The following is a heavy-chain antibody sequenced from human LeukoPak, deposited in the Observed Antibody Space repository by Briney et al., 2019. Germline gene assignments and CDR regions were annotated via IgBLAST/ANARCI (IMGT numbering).Heavy chain of an antibody. CDR3: ANQGAPGGWDFDY. Sequence: PGGSLRLSCAASGFTFSDYSMSWVRQAPGKGLEWVSYISSSGSSIYYADSMKGRFTISRDNAKNSLYLQMNSLRAEDTAVYYCANQGAPGGWDFDYWGQGTLVTVSS. CDR1: GFTFSDYS. J-gene: IGHJ4*02. V-gene: IGHV3-11*01. D-gene: IGHD1-26*01. CDR2: ISSSGSSI.